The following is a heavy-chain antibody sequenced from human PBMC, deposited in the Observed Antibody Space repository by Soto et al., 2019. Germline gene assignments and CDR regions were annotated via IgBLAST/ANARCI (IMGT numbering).Heavy chain of an antibody. V-gene: IGHV4-4*02. J-gene: IGHJ6*02. Sequence: QVQLQESGPGLVKPSGTLSLTCAVSGGSISSSNWWSWVRQPPGKGLEWIGEIYHSGSTNYNPSPSSRVTISVIKSQNPVSRRLTSVTAADTAVYYCARVSGSYYYGMDAWGQGTTVTVSS. D-gene: IGHD1-26*01. CDR1: GGSISSSNW. CDR3: ARVSGSYYYGMDA. CDR2: IYHSGST.